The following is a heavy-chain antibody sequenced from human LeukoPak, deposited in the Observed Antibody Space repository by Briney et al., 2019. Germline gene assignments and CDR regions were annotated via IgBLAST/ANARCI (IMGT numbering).Heavy chain of an antibody. CDR1: GFTFTNYA. V-gene: IGHV3-23*01. CDR2: ISATGGNT. CDR3: AKLGGTGTTPTDY. J-gene: IGHJ4*02. Sequence: PGGSLRLSCAASGFTFTNYAMTWVRQAPGKGLEWVSVISATGGNTDYAASVKGRFTISRDNSKSTLSLQMNSLRVEDTAIYYCAKLGGTGTTPTDYWGQGTLVTVSS. D-gene: IGHD1-1*01.